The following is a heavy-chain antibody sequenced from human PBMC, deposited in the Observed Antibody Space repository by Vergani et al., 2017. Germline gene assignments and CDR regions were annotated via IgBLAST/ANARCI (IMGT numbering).Heavy chain of an antibody. V-gene: IGHV4-59*01. CDR2: VEDSGYF. J-gene: IGHJ5*02. CDR1: GGSLSGYY. CDR3: ARHSTVEWLVKLGWIDP. D-gene: IGHD6-19*01. Sequence: QVQLQESGPGLVRPSETLSLTCTVSGGSLSGYYWNWIRQTPGEGLGWIGYVEDSGYFNYNPSLKTRVSMSSDTSNNQFSLMLSSVTVADTAVYFCARHSTVEWLVKLGWIDPWGQGILVTVSS.